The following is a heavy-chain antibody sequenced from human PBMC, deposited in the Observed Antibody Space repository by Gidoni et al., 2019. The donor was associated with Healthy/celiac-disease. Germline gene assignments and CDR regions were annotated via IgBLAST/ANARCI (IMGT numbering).Heavy chain of an antibody. J-gene: IGHJ5*02. V-gene: IGHV4-34*01. CDR3: ARAPLYRSGSYYNWPFDP. CDR2: INHSGST. Sequence: QVQLQQWGAGLLKPSETLSLTCAVYGGSFSGYYWSWIRQPPGKGLEWIGEINHSGSTNYNPSLKSRVTRSVDTSKNQFSLKLSSVTAADTAVYYCARAPLYRSGSYYNWPFDPWGQGTLVTVSS. D-gene: IGHD3-10*01. CDR1: GGSFSGYY.